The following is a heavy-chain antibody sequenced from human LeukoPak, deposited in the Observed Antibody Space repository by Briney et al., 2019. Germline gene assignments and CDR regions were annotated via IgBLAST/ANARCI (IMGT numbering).Heavy chain of an antibody. V-gene: IGHV1-2*02. CDR2: INPNTGGT. D-gene: IGHD2/OR15-2a*01. CDR3: ARDQSEDFINWFDP. Sequence: ASVKVSCKASGYTFTGYSIHWVRQAPGQGLEWMGWINPNTGGTNYAQNFQGRVTMTRDASISTAYMELSSLTSDDTAVYYCARDQSEDFINWFDPWGQGTLVTVSS. CDR1: GYTFTGYS. J-gene: IGHJ5*02.